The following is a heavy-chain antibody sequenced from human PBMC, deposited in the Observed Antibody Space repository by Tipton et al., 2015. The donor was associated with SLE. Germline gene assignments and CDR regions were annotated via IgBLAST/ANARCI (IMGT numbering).Heavy chain of an antibody. J-gene: IGHJ5*02. CDR2: IYHSGST. CDR1: GYSISSGYY. V-gene: IGHV4-38-2*01. CDR3: ARVASYDGSGYYLDWFDP. D-gene: IGHD3-22*01. Sequence: TLSLTCAVSGYSISSGYYWGWIRQPPGKGLEWIGSIYHSGSTYFNPSLKSRVTMSVDTSKNQFSLKLSSVTAADTAVYYCARVASYDGSGYYLDWFDPWGQGTLVTVSS.